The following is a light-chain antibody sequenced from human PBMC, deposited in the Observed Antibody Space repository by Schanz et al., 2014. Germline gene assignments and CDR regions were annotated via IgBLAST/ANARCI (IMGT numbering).Light chain of an antibody. CDR1: QSVSSCS. V-gene: IGKV3-20*01. CDR2: GAS. CDR3: QQYETWPLT. J-gene: IGKJ4*01. Sequence: EIVLTQSPGTLSLSPGERATLSCRASQSVSSCSLAWCQQKPGQVPRVLIYGASTRATGVPDRFSGSGSGTEFILTISSLQSDDFGVYYCQQYETWPLTFGGGTRVEIK.